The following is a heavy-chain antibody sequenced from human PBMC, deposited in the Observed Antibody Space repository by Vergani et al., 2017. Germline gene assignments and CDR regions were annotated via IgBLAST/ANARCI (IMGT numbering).Heavy chain of an antibody. CDR1: GDSISRGGYY. D-gene: IGHD2-21*02. J-gene: IGHJ4*02. Sequence: QVQLQESGPGLVKPSQTLSLTCTVSGDSISRGGYYWNWIRQHPGKGLEWIGYIYYSGSTNYNSSLKSRVSMSVDTSKNQFSLRLSSVTAADTAVYYCARGVGTGGFDYWGQGTLVTVSS. CDR2: IYYSGST. V-gene: IGHV4-31*03. CDR3: ARGVGTGGFDY.